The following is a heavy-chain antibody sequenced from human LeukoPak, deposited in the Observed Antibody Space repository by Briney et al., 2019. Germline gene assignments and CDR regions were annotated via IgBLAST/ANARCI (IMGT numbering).Heavy chain of an antibody. J-gene: IGHJ4*02. Sequence: SETLSLTCGVSGYSITNGYYWAWIRQPPGKGLEWIGNIYYSGNTYYNPSLKSRVTISLDTSKNQFSLMVSSVTAADTAVYYCARRYSNYFFDYWGQGTLVTVSS. V-gene: IGHV4-38-2*01. D-gene: IGHD4-11*01. CDR3: ARRYSNYFFDY. CDR1: GYSITNGYY. CDR2: IYYSGNT.